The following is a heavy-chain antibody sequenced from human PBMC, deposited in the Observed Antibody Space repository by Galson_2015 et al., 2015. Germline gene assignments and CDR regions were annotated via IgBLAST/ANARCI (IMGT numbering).Heavy chain of an antibody. D-gene: IGHD5-12*01. Sequence: SLRLSCAASGFTFSSSGMHWVRQAPGKGLEWVAVIWYDGSNKYYADSVKGRFTISRDNSKNTLYLQMNSLRAEDTAVYYCARDDQWLRLGNAFEIWGQGTMVTVSS. J-gene: IGHJ3*02. V-gene: IGHV3-33*01. CDR1: GFTFSSSG. CDR3: ARDDQWLRLGNAFEI. CDR2: IWYDGSNK.